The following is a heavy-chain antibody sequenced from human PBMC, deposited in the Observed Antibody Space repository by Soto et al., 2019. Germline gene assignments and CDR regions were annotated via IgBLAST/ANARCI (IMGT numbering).Heavy chain of an antibody. J-gene: IGHJ5*01. CDR2: ISGSGGTT. V-gene: IGHV3-23*01. Sequence: EVQLSESGGGLVQPGGSLRLSCAASGFTFSSYAMSWVRQAPGQGLEWVSAISGSGGTTYYADSVKGRFTISRDNSENTLYLQMNSLRAEDTAVYYCAKDRGYSGYDNWFDSWGQGTLVTVSS. CDR1: GFTFSSYA. D-gene: IGHD5-12*01. CDR3: AKDRGYSGYDNWFDS.